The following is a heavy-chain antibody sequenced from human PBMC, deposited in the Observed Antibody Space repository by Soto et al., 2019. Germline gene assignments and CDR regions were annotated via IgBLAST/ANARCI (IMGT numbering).Heavy chain of an antibody. CDR2: ISSSSSTI. CDR1: GFTFSSYN. Sequence: GSLRLSCAASGFTFSSYNMNWVRQAPGKGLEWVSYISSSSSTIYYADSVKGRFTISRDNAKNSLYLQMNSLRDEDTAVYYCARYCISTSCYDDFDYWGQGTLVTVSS. V-gene: IGHV3-48*02. CDR3: ARYCISTSCYDDFDY. J-gene: IGHJ4*02. D-gene: IGHD2-2*01.